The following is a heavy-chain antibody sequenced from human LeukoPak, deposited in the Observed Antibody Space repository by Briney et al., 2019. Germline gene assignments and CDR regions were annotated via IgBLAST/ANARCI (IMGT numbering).Heavy chain of an antibody. Sequence: SETLSLACTVSGGSISSYYWSWIRQPPGKGLEWIGYIYYSGSTNYNPSLESRVTISVDTSKNQFSLKLSSVTAADTAVYYCARAEVKQQLVLGTWFDPWGQGTLVTVSS. CDR2: IYYSGST. D-gene: IGHD6-13*01. V-gene: IGHV4-59*01. CDR3: ARAEVKQQLVLGTWFDP. J-gene: IGHJ5*02. CDR1: GGSISSYY.